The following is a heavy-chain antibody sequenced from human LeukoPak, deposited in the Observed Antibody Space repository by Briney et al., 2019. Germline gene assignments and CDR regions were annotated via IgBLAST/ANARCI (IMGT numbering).Heavy chain of an antibody. V-gene: IGHV3-7*01. J-gene: IGHJ4*02. CDR3: ARDRGWSFPHPDY. CDR1: GFTFSDHW. D-gene: IGHD6-19*01. CDR2: IKQDGSAK. Sequence: GGSLRLSCAASGFTFSDHWMSWVRQAPGKGLEWVANIKQDGSAKFYVDSVEGRFTISRDNAKNSSYLQMNSLRAEDTAVYYCARDRGWSFPHPDYWGQGTLVTVSS.